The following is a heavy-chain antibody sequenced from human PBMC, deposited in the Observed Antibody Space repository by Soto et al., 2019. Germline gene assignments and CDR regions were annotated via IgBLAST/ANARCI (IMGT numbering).Heavy chain of an antibody. CDR2: VYHSGST. J-gene: IGHJ4*02. D-gene: IGHD3-22*01. CDR3: ARDRAPYDSSDYYRFDY. V-gene: IGHV4-4*02. Sequence: QVQLQESGPGLVNPSGTLSLTCAVSGGSISSSNWWSWVRQPPGKGLEWIGEVYHSGSTNYNPSLKSRVTISVDKSKNQFSLKLSSVTAADTAVYYCARDRAPYDSSDYYRFDYWGQGTLVTVSS. CDR1: GGSISSSNW.